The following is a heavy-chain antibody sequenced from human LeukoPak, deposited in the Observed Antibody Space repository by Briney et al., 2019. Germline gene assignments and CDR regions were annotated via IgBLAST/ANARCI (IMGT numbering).Heavy chain of an antibody. V-gene: IGHV4-38-2*02. CDR2: IHHSGST. CDR3: ARTSSSGLVGGYYFDY. D-gene: IGHD6-19*01. CDR1: GYFISSGYY. Sequence: PSETLSLTCTVSGYFISSGYYWGWIRQPPGKGLQWIGSIHHSGSTYYNPSLKSRVTISVDTSKNQFSLKLSSVTAADTAVYYCARTSSSGLVGGYYFDYWGQGTLVTVSS. J-gene: IGHJ4*02.